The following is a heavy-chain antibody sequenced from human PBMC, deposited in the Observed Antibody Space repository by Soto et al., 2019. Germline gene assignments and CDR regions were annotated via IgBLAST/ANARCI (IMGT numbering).Heavy chain of an antibody. Sequence: QVQLVQSGAEVKKPGASVKVSCKASGYTFTSYGISWVRQAPGQALEWMGWISAYNGNTKNAQKLQGRVTMTTATSTSTAYMERRSLRSDGTAVYYCAREGSPMGYWGQGTLVTVSS. V-gene: IGHV1-18*01. J-gene: IGHJ4*02. CDR2: ISAYNGNT. D-gene: IGHD1-26*01. CDR1: GYTFTSYG. CDR3: AREGSPMGY.